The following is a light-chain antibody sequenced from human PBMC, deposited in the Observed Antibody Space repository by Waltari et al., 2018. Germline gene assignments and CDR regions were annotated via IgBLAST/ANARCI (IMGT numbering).Light chain of an antibody. CDR3: MIWHSSAWV. J-gene: IGLJ3*02. Sequence: QAVLTQPASLSASPGASVTLTCTLRSGVDVLLYTIYLYQQKAGSPPHFLLRYKSDSDKKQGSGVPSRFSGSKDASANAGILVISGLRSEDEADYYCMIWHSSAWVFGGGTRLAVL. CDR2: YKSDSDK. V-gene: IGLV5-45*01. CDR1: SGVDVLLYT.